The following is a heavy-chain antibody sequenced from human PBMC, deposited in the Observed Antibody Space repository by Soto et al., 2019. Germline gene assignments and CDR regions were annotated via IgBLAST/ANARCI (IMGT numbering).Heavy chain of an antibody. CDR2: ISGSGGST. J-gene: IGHJ3*02. V-gene: IGHV3-23*01. CDR3: AKAAYCSGGSCYYGDAFDI. D-gene: IGHD2-15*01. Sequence: GGSMRLSCAASGFNFSSYAMSWVRQAPGKGLEWVSAISGSGGSTYYADSVKGRFTISRDNSKNTLYLQMNSLRAEDTAVYYCAKAAYCSGGSCYYGDAFDIWGQGTMVTVSS. CDR1: GFNFSSYA.